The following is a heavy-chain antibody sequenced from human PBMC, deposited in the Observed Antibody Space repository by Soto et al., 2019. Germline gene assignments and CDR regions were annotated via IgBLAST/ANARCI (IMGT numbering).Heavy chain of an antibody. V-gene: IGHV2-5*02. CDR3: AHRDSTGTTTYFDS. D-gene: IGHD1-1*01. Sequence: QITLKESGPTLVKPTQTLTLTCTFSGFSLTTSGVGVGWIRQPPGKALEGLALIYWDGGGRYNPLRRRRLTLTEDTSKSQVVLTMTNMDPTDTATYYCAHRDSTGTTTYFDSWGQGIPVTVAS. CDR2: IYWDGGG. CDR1: GFSLTTSGVG. J-gene: IGHJ4*02.